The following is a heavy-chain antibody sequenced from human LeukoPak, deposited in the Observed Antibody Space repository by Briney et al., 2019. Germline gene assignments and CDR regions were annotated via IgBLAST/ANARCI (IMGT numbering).Heavy chain of an antibody. CDR3: ATPHPATYGDYRALYY. D-gene: IGHD4-17*01. CDR1: GFTFSSYA. J-gene: IGHJ4*02. Sequence: GGSLRLSCAASGFTFSSYAMSWVRQAPGKGLEWVSTISGSGGSTYYADSVKGRFTFSRDNSKNTLYLQMSSLRPEDTAVYYCATPHPATYGDYRALYYWGQGTLVTVSS. V-gene: IGHV3-23*01. CDR2: ISGSGGST.